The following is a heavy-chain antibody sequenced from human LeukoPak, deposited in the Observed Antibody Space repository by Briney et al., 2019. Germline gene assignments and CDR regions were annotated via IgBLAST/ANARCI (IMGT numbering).Heavy chain of an antibody. J-gene: IGHJ4*02. CDR2: IIPILGIA. V-gene: IGHV1-69*04. Sequence: PVKVSCKASGGTFSSYAISWVRQAPGQGLEWMGRIIPILGIANYAQKFQGRVTITADKSTSTAYMELSSLRSEDTAVYYCASDVVVVAATPNYFDYWGQGTLVTVSS. CDR3: ASDVVVVAATPNYFDY. D-gene: IGHD2-15*01. CDR1: GGTFSSYA.